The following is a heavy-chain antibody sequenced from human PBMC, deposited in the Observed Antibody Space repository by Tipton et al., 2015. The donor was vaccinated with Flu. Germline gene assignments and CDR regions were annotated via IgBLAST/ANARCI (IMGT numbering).Heavy chain of an antibody. V-gene: IGHV3-33*01. CDR3: ARDSGTMGRCH. CDR2: IWYDGSNK. D-gene: IGHD3-10*01. J-gene: IGHJ4*02. CDR1: GFTFSSYG. Sequence: SLRLSCAASGFTFSSYGMHWVRQAPGKGLEWVAVIWYDGSNKYYADSVKGRFAISRDNSKNTLYLQMNSLRAEDTAVYYCARDSGTMGRCHWGQGTLVTVSS.